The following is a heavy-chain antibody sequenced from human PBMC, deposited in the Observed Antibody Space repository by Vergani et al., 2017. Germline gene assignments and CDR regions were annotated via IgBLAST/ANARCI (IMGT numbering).Heavy chain of an antibody. Sequence: EVQLLQSEGAVVQPGGSLRLSCVASGVTFRSHAMIWVRQGHGQGLEWVSSIKHTGSSTYYAASVKGRFTIARDNSKNTLYLQMNSLSAGDTAVYYCAKANPRNSGYDYLYYYHAMDVWGKGTTVTVSS. CDR2: IKHTGSST. J-gene: IGHJ6*04. V-gene: IGHV3-23*01. CDR1: GVTFRSHA. D-gene: IGHD5-12*01. CDR3: AKANPRNSGYDYLYYYHAMDV.